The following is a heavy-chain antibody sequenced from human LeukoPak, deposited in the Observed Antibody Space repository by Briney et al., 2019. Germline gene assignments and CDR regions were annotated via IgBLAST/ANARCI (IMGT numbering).Heavy chain of an antibody. D-gene: IGHD3-22*01. Sequence: SETLSLTCTVSGGSISSSSYYWGWIRQPPGKGLEWIGSIYYSGSTYYNPSLNSRVTISVDTSKNQFSLKLSSVTAADTAVYYCASLTVAGYYHYYYYGMDVWGQGTTVTVSS. V-gene: IGHV4-39*01. CDR3: ASLTVAGYYHYYYYGMDV. J-gene: IGHJ6*02. CDR1: GGSISSSSYY. CDR2: IYYSGST.